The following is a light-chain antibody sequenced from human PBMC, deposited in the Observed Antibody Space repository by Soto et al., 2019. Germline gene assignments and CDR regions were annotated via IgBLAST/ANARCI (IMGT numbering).Light chain of an antibody. CDR2: LNSDGSH. J-gene: IGLJ2*01. V-gene: IGLV4-69*01. Sequence: QAVVTQSPSASASLGASVKLSCTLSSGHSTYAIAWHQQQPEKGPRYLMKLNSDGSHSKADGIPDRFSGSSSGAERYLTIPRLQAADEADYYWPAWGAGIRVFGGGTKLTVL. CDR1: SGHSTYA. CDR3: PAWGAGIRV.